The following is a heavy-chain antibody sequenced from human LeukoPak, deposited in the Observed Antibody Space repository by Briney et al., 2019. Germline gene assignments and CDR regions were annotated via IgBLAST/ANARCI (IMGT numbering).Heavy chain of an antibody. CDR1: GFTFSDYY. Sequence: RGSLRLSCAASGFTFSDYYMSWIRQAPGKGLEWVSYISSGGDTIYYTDSVKGRFTISRDNAKNSLYLQMNSLRAEDTAVYYCARRGYSSKYFDYWGQGTLVTVSS. CDR2: ISSGGDTI. CDR3: ARRGYSSKYFDY. V-gene: IGHV3-11*01. D-gene: IGHD5-18*01. J-gene: IGHJ4*02.